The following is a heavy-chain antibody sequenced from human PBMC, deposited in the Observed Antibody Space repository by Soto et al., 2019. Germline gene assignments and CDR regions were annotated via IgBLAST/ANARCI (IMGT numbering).Heavy chain of an antibody. J-gene: IGHJ4*02. CDR1: GYTFTRYA. D-gene: IGHD3-3*01. CDR2: INAGNGNT. V-gene: IGHV1-3*01. Sequence: ASVKVSCKASGYTFTRYAMHWVRQAPGQRLEWMGWINAGNGNTKYSQKFQGRVTITRDTSASTAYMELSSLRSEDTAVYYCARDLMIRFVEQTSYYFDDWGQGTLVTVSS. CDR3: ARDLMIRFVEQTSYYFDD.